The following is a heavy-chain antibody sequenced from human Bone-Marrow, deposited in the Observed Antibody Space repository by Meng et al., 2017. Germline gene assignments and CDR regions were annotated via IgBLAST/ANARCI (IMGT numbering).Heavy chain of an antibody. Sequence: GESLKISCAASGFTFSSYAMGWVRQAPGKGLEWVSAISGSGGSTYYADSVKGRFTISRDNSKNTLYLQMNSLRAEDTAVYYCAKELSYYYDSSGYPVDYWGQGTLVTVSS. V-gene: IGHV3-23*01. J-gene: IGHJ4*02. CDR2: ISGSGGST. CDR1: GFTFSSYA. D-gene: IGHD3-22*01. CDR3: AKELSYYYDSSGYPVDY.